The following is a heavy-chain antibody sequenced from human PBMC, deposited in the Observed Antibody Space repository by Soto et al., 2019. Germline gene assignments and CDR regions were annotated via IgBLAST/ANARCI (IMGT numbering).Heavy chain of an antibody. Sequence: SETLSLTCTVSGGSISSYCWSWIRQPPGKGLEWIGYIYYSGSTNYNPSLKSRVSISVDTSKNQFSLKLSSVTAADTAVYYCARATTVTTLDYWGRGTLVTVSS. CDR1: GGSISSYC. V-gene: IGHV4-59*01. CDR2: IYYSGST. CDR3: ARATTVTTLDY. D-gene: IGHD4-17*01. J-gene: IGHJ4*02.